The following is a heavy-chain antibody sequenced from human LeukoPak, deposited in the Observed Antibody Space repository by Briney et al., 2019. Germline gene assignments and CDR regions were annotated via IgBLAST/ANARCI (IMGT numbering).Heavy chain of an antibody. J-gene: IGHJ4*02. CDR2: MNPNSGNT. V-gene: IGHV1-8*01. CDR1: GYTFTSYD. CDR3: ARVFRATRRYYYDSSGYYLDY. Sequence: GASVKVSCKASGYTFTSYDINWVRQATGQGREWMGWMNPNSGNTGYAQKFQGRVTMSSNTSISTAYMELSSLRSEDTAVYYCARVFRATRRYYYDSSGYYLDYWGQGTLVTVSS. D-gene: IGHD3-22*01.